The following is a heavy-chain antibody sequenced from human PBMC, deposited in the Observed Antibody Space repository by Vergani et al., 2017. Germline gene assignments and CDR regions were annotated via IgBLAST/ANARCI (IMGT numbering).Heavy chain of an antibody. Sequence: QVQLVESGGGVVQPGRSLRLSCAASGFTFSSYGMHWVRQAPGKGLEWVAVISYDGSNKYYADSVKGRFTISRDNSKNTLYLQMNSLRAEDTAVYYCARALNPHRGLDYWGQGTLVTVS. D-gene: IGHD3-16*01. CDR3: ARALNPHRGLDY. CDR2: ISYDGSNK. V-gene: IGHV3-30*03. CDR1: GFTFSSYG. J-gene: IGHJ4*02.